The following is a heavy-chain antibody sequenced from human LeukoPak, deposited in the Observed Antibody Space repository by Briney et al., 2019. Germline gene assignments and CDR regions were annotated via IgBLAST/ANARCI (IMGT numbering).Heavy chain of an antibody. D-gene: IGHD3-9*01. CDR1: GVTLSSNA. V-gene: IGHV3-23*01. CDR2: FSGSGGNI. CDR3: VGFDPLDY. Sequence: PGGSLRLSCAACGVTLSSNAMSWVRQAPRKGLEWVSGFSGSGGNIKYADSVKGRFIISRDNSKNTIYLQMNRLRVEDTAVYYCVGFDPLDYCGQGALVTVSS. J-gene: IGHJ4*02.